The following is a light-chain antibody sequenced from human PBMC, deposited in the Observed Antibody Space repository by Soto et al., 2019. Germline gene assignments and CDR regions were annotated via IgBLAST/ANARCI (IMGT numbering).Light chain of an antibody. Sequence: DIQLTQSPSFLSASVGDRVTITCRASQDISNYLVWYQQKPGKAPKLLVYGASTLQSGVPSRFSGSGSGTDFTLTISSLQPEDFATYYCQQSYSTPPDFGGGTKVDIK. CDR1: QDISNY. CDR3: QQSYSTPPD. J-gene: IGKJ4*01. CDR2: GAS. V-gene: IGKV1-39*01.